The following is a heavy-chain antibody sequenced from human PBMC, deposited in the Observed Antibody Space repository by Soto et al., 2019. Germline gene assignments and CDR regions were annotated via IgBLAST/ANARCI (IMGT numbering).Heavy chain of an antibody. V-gene: IGHV1-69*02. CDR3: AQMWFGELWHGMDV. J-gene: IGHJ6*02. CDR2: IIPILDVA. D-gene: IGHD3-10*01. CDR1: GGDFLSYT. Sequence: QLVQSGAEAKRPGSWVKVSCKASGGDFLSYTISWVRQVPGQGPEWMGTIIPILDVAKNAQKFQGRVAITADKATSTVYMELRSLRSDDTAVYYCAQMWFGELWHGMDVWGQGTTITVSS.